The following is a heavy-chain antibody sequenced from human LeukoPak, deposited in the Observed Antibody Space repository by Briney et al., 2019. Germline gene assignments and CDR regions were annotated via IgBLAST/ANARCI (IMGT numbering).Heavy chain of an antibody. D-gene: IGHD3-16*01. CDR2: MSPNSGNT. J-gene: IGHJ4*02. Sequence: ASVKVSCKASGYTFTTYEIYWVRQATGQGLEWVGWMSPNSGNTVYAQKFQGRVTITRNISISTVYLELSSLRSEDTAVYYCARNFGGLGYWGQGTLVTVSS. CDR3: ARNFGGLGY. CDR1: GYTFTTYE. V-gene: IGHV1-8*03.